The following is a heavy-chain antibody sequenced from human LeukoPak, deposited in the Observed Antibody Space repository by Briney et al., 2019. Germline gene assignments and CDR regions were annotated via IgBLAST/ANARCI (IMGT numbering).Heavy chain of an antibody. J-gene: IGHJ4*02. D-gene: IGHD6-13*01. Sequence: PSETLSLTCAVYGGSFSGYYWSWIRQPPGKGLEWIGEINHSGSTNYNPSLKSRVTISVDTSKNQFSLKLSSVTAADTAVYYCARNSIAAAGPRAPLDYWGQGTLVTVSS. CDR3: ARNSIAAAGPRAPLDY. CDR1: GGSFSGYY. V-gene: IGHV4-34*01. CDR2: INHSGST.